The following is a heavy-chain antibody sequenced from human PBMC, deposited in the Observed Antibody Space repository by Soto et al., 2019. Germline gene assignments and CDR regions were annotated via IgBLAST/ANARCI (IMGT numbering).Heavy chain of an antibody. J-gene: IGHJ4*02. D-gene: IGHD4-17*01. Sequence: QVQLQQWGAGLLKPSETLSLTCAVYGGSFSGYYWSWIRQPPGKGLEWIGEINHSGSTNYNPSLKSRITISVDASQNQFSLKLSSVTAADTAVYYCAADYGGNLRVCYWGPGTLVTVSS. CDR1: GGSFSGYY. CDR2: INHSGST. V-gene: IGHV4-34*01. CDR3: AADYGGNLRVCY.